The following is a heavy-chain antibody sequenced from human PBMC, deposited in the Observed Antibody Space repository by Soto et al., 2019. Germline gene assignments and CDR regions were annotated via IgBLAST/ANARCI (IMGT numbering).Heavy chain of an antibody. CDR1: GQSLTSYA. J-gene: IGHJ6*02. Sequence: QVQLVQSGADVKQSGASVRVSCKASGQSLTSYAMHWVRQAPGQRLEWMGWINGGNGNTRYSPKFQDRVTITRDTSASTVHMEVSSLRSEDTAVYFCASSSWAGNIFYYGMDVWGQGTTVTVS. V-gene: IGHV1-3*01. CDR3: ASSSWAGNIFYYGMDV. CDR2: INGGNGNT. D-gene: IGHD3-9*01.